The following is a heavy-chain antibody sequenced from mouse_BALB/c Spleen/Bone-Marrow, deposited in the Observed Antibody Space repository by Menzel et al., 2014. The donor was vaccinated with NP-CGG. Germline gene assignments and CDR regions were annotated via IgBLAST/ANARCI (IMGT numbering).Heavy chain of an antibody. CDR1: GFTFSTYG. CDR3: TRQGNWDHYAMDN. CDR2: ISSGGGYT. D-gene: IGHD4-1*01. V-gene: IGHV5-6*02. J-gene: IGHJ4*01. Sequence: DVKLVESGGDLVKPGGSLKLSCAASGFTFSTYGMSWVRQTPDKRLEWVATISSGGGYTYYPDSVKGRFTISRDNAKNTLYLQMSSLKSEDTAMYYCTRQGNWDHYAMDNWGQGTSVTVSS.